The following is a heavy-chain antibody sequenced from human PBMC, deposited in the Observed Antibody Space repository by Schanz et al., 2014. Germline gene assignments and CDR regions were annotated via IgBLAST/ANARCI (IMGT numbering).Heavy chain of an antibody. V-gene: IGHV3-53*01. Sequence: EVQLVESGGGLIQPGGSLRLSCAVSGFTVNTNYMSWVRQAPGKGLEWISSMYINSGSTQYADSVKGRFIISRDSSKNTLYLQMNSLRAEDTAVYYCAKSQTPYATRFDYWGQGTTVTVSS. CDR3: AKSQTPYATRFDY. J-gene: IGHJ4*03. CDR1: GFTVNTNY. D-gene: IGHD4-17*01. CDR2: MYINSGST.